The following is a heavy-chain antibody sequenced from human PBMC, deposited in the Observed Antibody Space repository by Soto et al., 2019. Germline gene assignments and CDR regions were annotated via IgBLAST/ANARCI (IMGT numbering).Heavy chain of an antibody. CDR3: ARYMGGMDV. D-gene: IGHD3-10*01. V-gene: IGHV4-34*01. CDR2: INHRGST. CDR1: GGSISSGGYS. Sequence: SETLSLTCAVSGGSISSGGYSWSWIRQPPGKGLEWIGEINHRGSTNYNPSLKSRVTISVDTSKNQFSLKLSSVTAADTAVYYCARYMGGMDVWGQGTTVTVSS. J-gene: IGHJ6*02.